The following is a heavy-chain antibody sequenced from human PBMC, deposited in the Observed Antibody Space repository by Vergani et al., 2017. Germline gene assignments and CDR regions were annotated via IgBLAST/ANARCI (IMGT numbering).Heavy chain of an antibody. CDR2: IYPGDSDS. V-gene: IGHV5-51*01. D-gene: IGHD3-22*01. CDR1: GYSFTSYW. J-gene: IGHJ2*01. Sequence: EVQLVQSGAEVKKPGESLMISCKGSGYSFTSYWIGWVRQMPGKGLEWMGIIYPGDSDSRYSPSFQGQVTISADKSISTAYLQWSSLKASDTAMYYCARQDLYYDSRRGGWYFDLWGRGTLVTVSS. CDR3: ARQDLYYDSRRGGWYFDL.